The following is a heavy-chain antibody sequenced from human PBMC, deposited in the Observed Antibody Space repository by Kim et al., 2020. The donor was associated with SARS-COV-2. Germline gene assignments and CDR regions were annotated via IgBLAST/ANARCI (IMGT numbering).Heavy chain of an antibody. J-gene: IGHJ4*02. V-gene: IGHV3-53*01. CDR3: ARDWGYDILTGYTPPHY. D-gene: IGHD3-9*01. CDR1: GFTVSSNY. Sequence: GGSLRLSCAASGFTVSSNYMSWVRQAPGKGLEWVSVIYSGGSTYYADSVKGRFTISRDNSKNTLYLQINSLRAEDTAVYYCARDWGYDILTGYTPPHYWGQGTLVTVSS. CDR2: IYSGGST.